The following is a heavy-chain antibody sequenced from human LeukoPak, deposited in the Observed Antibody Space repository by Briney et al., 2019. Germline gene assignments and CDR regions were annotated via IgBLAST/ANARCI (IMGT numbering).Heavy chain of an antibody. V-gene: IGHV4-4*02. Sequence: SETLSLTCAVSGGSISSNVWWTWARQPPGKGLEWIGEIFHSGGPNYTPSLKSRVTISVDKSKNQFSLKLSSVTAADTAVYYCARRTTFPVVGMDVWGQGTTVTVSS. J-gene: IGHJ6*02. CDR1: GGSISSNVW. CDR2: IFHSGGP. D-gene: IGHD1-7*01. CDR3: ARRTTFPVVGMDV.